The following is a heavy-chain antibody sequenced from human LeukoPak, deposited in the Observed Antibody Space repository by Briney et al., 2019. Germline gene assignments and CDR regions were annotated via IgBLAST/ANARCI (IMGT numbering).Heavy chain of an antibody. D-gene: IGHD3-22*01. CDR2: IRSKANNYAT. V-gene: IGHV3-73*01. J-gene: IGHJ5*02. Sequence: GGSLRLSCAASGFTFSSYEMNWVRQASGKGLEWVGRIRSKANNYATAYVASVKGRFTISRDDSKNTAYLQMNSLKTEDTAVYYCTRLRGSGYGSGINGEFDPWGQGTLVTVSS. CDR3: TRLRGSGYGSGINGEFDP. CDR1: GFTFSSYE.